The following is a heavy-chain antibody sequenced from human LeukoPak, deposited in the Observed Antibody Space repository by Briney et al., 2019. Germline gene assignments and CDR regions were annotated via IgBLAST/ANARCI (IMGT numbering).Heavy chain of an antibody. Sequence: GESLRLTCAASALTFSDYVMLWVRQAPEKGLEWVSGITASADRTFYGDSVRGRFTMSRDNSKNTVYLQMNSLRVDDTAVYYCARRDIVVVVSASDYWGQGTLVTVSS. V-gene: IGHV3-23*01. D-gene: IGHD2-15*01. J-gene: IGHJ4*02. CDR3: ARRDIVVVVSASDY. CDR2: ITASADRT. CDR1: ALTFSDYV.